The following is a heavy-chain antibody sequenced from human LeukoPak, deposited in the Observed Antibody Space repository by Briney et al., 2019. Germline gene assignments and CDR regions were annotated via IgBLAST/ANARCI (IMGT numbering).Heavy chain of an antibody. D-gene: IGHD3-10*01. Sequence: PGGSLRLSCAASGFTFSSYAMGWVRQAPGKGLEWVSAISGSGGSTYYADSVKGRFTISRDNSKNTLYLQMNSLRAEDTAVYYCANLYGSGSYYTGIGFDYWGQGTLVTVSS. CDR3: ANLYGSGSYYTGIGFDY. CDR2: ISGSGGST. V-gene: IGHV3-23*01. CDR1: GFTFSSYA. J-gene: IGHJ4*02.